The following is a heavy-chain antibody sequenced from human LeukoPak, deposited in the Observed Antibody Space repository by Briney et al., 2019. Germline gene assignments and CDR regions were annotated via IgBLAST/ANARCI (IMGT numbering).Heavy chain of an antibody. V-gene: IGHV3-7*01. J-gene: IGHJ4*02. D-gene: IGHD3-22*01. CDR3: ASFGGDSSGYYPPQFDY. CDR2: IKGDASEK. Sequence: GGSLRLSCAVSGFTINNYWMTWYRQAPGKGLECVAHIKGDASEKYYLDSVKGRFTISRDNAKNSLYLQMNSLRAEDTAVYYCASFGGDSSGYYPPQFDYWGQGTLVTVSS. CDR1: GFTINNYW.